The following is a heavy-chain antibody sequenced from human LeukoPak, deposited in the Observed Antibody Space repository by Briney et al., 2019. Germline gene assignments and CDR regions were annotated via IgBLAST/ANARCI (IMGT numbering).Heavy chain of an antibody. CDR1: GFTFRNFW. Sequence: GGSLRLSCAASGFTFRNFWMSWARQAPGKGLEWVANIKTDGGAEHYVDSVKGRFTISRDNAKNSLYLQMNNLRAEDTAVYYCATYYYNSGPSKDWGQGALVIVSS. V-gene: IGHV3-7*05. CDR3: ATYYYNSGPSKD. J-gene: IGHJ4*02. CDR2: IKTDGGAE. D-gene: IGHD3-22*01.